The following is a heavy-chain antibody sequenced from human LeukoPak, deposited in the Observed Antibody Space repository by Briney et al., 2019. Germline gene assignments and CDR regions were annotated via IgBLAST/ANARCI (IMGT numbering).Heavy chain of an antibody. CDR1: GFTFDDYA. J-gene: IGHJ3*02. CDR2: ISWNSGSI. Sequence: GGSLRLSCAASGFTFDDYAMHWVRQAPGKGLEWASGISWNSGSIGYADSVKGRFTISRDNAKMYLQMNSLRAEDMALYYCAKGLYGLFNMGPVIGAQGTLVTVSS. V-gene: IGHV3-9*03. CDR3: AKGLYGLFNMGPVI. D-gene: IGHD3-10*01.